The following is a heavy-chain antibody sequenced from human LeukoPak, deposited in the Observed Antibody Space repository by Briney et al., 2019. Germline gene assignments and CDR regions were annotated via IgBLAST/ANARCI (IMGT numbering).Heavy chain of an antibody. CDR1: GGSTSSGSYY. D-gene: IGHD4-17*01. CDR3: AREGYGDPLDY. J-gene: IGHJ4*02. CDR2: IYTSGST. Sequence: SQTLSLTCTVSGGSTSSGSYYWSWIRQPAGKGLEWIGRIYTSGSTNYNPSLKSRVTISVDTSKNQFSLKLSSVTAADTAVYYCAREGYGDPLDYWGQGTLVTVSS. V-gene: IGHV4-61*02.